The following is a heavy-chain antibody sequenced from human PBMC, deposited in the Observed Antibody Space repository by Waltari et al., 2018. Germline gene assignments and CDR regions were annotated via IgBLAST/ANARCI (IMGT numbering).Heavy chain of an antibody. J-gene: IGHJ6*02. V-gene: IGHV4-30-4*01. CDR3: ARDRGPGEYYYGMDV. Sequence: QVQLQESGPGLVKSSQTLSLTCTVSVGSISSGDHYWNWIRQSPGKGLEWFGYVTYTGSTYYNPSLKRRLNIAVETAKSQFTLSLYAGTAADTAVYYCARDRGPGEYYYGMDVWGQGTTVIVSS. CDR2: VTYTGST. CDR1: VGSISSGDHY. D-gene: IGHD2-15*01.